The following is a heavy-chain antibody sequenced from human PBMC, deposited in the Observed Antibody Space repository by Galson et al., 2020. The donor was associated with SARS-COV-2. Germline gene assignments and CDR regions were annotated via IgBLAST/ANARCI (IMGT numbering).Heavy chain of an antibody. CDR1: GFTFSSYS. V-gene: IGHV3-21*01. Sequence: GESLKISCAASGFTFSSYSMNWVRQAPGKGLEWVSSISSSSSYIYSADPVKGRFTISRDNAKNSLYLQMNSLRAEDTAVYYCAGDRGGWDSSGWLDYWGQRTLVTVSS. D-gene: IGHD6-19*01. J-gene: IGHJ4*02. CDR3: AGDRGGWDSSGWLDY. CDR2: ISSSSSYI.